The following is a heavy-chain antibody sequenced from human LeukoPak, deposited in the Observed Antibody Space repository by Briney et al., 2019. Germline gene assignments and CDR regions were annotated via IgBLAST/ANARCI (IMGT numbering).Heavy chain of an antibody. V-gene: IGHV3-20*04. D-gene: IGHD3-22*01. CDR2: INWNGGST. CDR3: ARDYLRSRITMIVVVITPTY. Sequence: GGSLRLSCAASGFTFDDYGMSWVRQAPGKGLEWVSGINWNGGSTGYADSVKGRFTISRDNSKNTLYLQMNSLRAEDTAVYYCARDYLRSRITMIVVVITPTYWGQGTLVTVSS. J-gene: IGHJ4*02. CDR1: GFTFDDYG.